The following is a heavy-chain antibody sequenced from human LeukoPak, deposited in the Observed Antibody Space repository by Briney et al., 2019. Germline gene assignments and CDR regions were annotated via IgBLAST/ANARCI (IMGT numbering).Heavy chain of an antibody. CDR3: AKWADTSSSRFDY. CDR2: ITGSGGNT. V-gene: IGHV3-23*01. D-gene: IGHD6-13*01. J-gene: IGHJ4*02. CDR1: GFTFSNYA. Sequence: PGGSLRLSCAASGFTFSNYAMSWVRQAPGKGLEWVSAITGSGGNTYYADSVKGRFTISRDNSKNTVFLQMNSLRAEDTAVYYCAKWADTSSSRFDYWGQGTLVTVSS.